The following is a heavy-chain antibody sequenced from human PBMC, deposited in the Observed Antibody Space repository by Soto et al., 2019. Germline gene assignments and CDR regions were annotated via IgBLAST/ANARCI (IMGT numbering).Heavy chain of an antibody. V-gene: IGHV3-30-3*01. CDR2: ISYDGSNK. Sequence: PGGSLRLSCAASGFTFSSYAMHWVRQAPGKGLEWVAVISYDGSNKYYTDSVKGRFTISRDNSKNTLYLQMNSLRAEDTAVYYCARDLEQPNYFDYWGQGTLVTVSS. D-gene: IGHD6-13*01. CDR1: GFTFSSYA. J-gene: IGHJ4*02. CDR3: ARDLEQPNYFDY.